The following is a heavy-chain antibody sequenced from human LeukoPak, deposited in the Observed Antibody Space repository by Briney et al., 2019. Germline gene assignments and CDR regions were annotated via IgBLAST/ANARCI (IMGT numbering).Heavy chain of an antibody. V-gene: IGHV3-33*06. CDR2: IWYDGSNK. J-gene: IGHJ4*02. Sequence: GGSLRLSCAASGFTFSSYGMHWVRQAPGKGLEWVAVIWYDGSNKYYADSVKGRLTISRDNSKNTLYLQMNSLRAEDTAVYYCAKIGRPFDYWGQGTLVTVSS. CDR3: AKIGRPFDY. CDR1: GFTFSSYG.